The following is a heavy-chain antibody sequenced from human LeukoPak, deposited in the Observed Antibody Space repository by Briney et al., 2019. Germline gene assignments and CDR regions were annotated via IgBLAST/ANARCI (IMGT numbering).Heavy chain of an antibody. CDR1: GGSISSYY. CDR3: ARRGIAAAGYDY. D-gene: IGHD6-13*01. Sequence: SETLSLTCTVSGGSISSYYWSWIRQPPGKGLEWIGYIYYSGATNYNPSLKSRVTILVDTSKNQFSLNLSSVTAADTAVYYCARRGIAAAGYDYWGQGTLVTVSS. CDR2: IYYSGAT. J-gene: IGHJ4*02. V-gene: IGHV4-59*08.